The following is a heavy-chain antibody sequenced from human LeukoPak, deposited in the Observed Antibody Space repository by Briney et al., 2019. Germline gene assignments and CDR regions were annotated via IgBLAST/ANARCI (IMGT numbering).Heavy chain of an antibody. CDR2: INAGADST. Sequence: PGGSLRLSCAASGFTFTNYAMGWVRQAPGKGLEWVSGINAGADSTYYADSVKGRFTISRDNSKNTLYLQMNSLRVADTAVYYCVKRGMAAGDYYFDYWGQGTLVTVSS. J-gene: IGHJ4*02. D-gene: IGHD6-13*01. CDR1: GFTFTNYA. CDR3: VKRGMAAGDYYFDY. V-gene: IGHV3-23*01.